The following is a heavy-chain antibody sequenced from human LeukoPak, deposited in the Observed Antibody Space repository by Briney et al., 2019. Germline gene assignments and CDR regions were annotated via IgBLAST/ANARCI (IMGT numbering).Heavy chain of an antibody. D-gene: IGHD2-15*01. CDR2: IFHRGGT. J-gene: IGHJ4*02. Sequence: SETLSLTCTVSGGSISSYYWSWIRQPPGKGLEWIGYIFHRGGTSYNPSLKSRILFSVDTSQNQFSLKLNSVTAADTAVYYCVREILYCSGGSCYRGPFDNWGQGTLVTVSA. CDR3: VREILYCSGGSCYRGPFDN. CDR1: GGSISSYY. V-gene: IGHV4-59*06.